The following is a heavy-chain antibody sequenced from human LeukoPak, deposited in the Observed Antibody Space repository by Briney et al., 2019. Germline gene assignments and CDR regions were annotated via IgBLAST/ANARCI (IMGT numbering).Heavy chain of an antibody. V-gene: IGHV4-39*02. CDR2: VFFSGSA. Sequence: SETLSLTCSVSGDSISNRNSYWGWISQPPGKGREWLGSVFFSGSAYYHVSLQRRVTISVDTSNNQYSLKLKSVTAADTAVYFCARDRWYYGSGSYYFDYWGQGTLVTVSS. CDR1: GDSISNRNSY. CDR3: ARDRWYYGSGSYYFDY. D-gene: IGHD3-10*01. J-gene: IGHJ4*02.